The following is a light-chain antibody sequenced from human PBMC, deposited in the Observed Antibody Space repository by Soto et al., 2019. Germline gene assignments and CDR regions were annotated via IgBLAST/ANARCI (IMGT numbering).Light chain of an antibody. CDR2: GNN. Sequence: QSVLTQPPSVSGAPGQRVTISCTGSSSNIGAGYDVHWYQQLPGTAPKFLIYGNNNRPSGVPDRFSGYKSGTSASLAITGIKAEDEADYYCQSYDSSLSGSVFGGGTQLTVL. V-gene: IGLV1-40*01. J-gene: IGLJ2*01. CDR1: SSNIGAGYD. CDR3: QSYDSSLSGSV.